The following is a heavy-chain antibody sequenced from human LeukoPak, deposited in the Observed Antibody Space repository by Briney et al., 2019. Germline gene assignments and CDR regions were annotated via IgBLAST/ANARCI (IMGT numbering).Heavy chain of an antibody. CDR1: GFTFSSYS. Sequence: GGSLRLSCAASGFTFSSYSMNWVRQAPGKGLEWVSSISSSSSYIYYADSVKGRFTISRDNAKNSLYLQMNSLRAEDTAVYYCARDWDIVVVPAAGSIDYCGQGTLVTVSS. CDR2: ISSSSSYI. D-gene: IGHD2-2*01. J-gene: IGHJ4*02. CDR3: ARDWDIVVVPAAGSIDY. V-gene: IGHV3-21*01.